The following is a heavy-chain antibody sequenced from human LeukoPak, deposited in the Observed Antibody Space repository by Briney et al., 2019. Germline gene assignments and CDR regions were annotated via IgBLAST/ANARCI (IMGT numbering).Heavy chain of an antibody. CDR1: GFTVRSNY. V-gene: IGHV3-66*02. CDR2: IYSGGIT. Sequence: GGSLRLSCAASGFTVRSNYMSWVRQAPGKGLEWVSVIYSGGITYYADSVKGRFTISRDNSKNTLYLQMNSLRAEDTAVYYCARESGAARGKIYYYSYMDVWSKGTTVTVSS. J-gene: IGHJ6*03. CDR3: ARESGAARGKIYYYSYMDV. D-gene: IGHD6-6*01.